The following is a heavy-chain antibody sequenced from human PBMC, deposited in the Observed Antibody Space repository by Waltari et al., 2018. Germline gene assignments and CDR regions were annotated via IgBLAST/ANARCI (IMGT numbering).Heavy chain of an antibody. J-gene: IGHJ4*02. CDR2: ISSSSSTI. CDR3: ARNAVYGAVAADFDY. CDR1: GFTFSSYS. V-gene: IGHV3-48*01. Sequence: EVQLVESGGGLVQPGGSLRLSCAASGFTFSSYSMNWVRQAPGKGLEWVSYISSSSSTIYYADSVKGRCTISRDNAKNSLYRQMNSLRAEDTAVYYCARNAVYGAVAADFDYLGQGTLVTVSS. D-gene: IGHD6-19*01.